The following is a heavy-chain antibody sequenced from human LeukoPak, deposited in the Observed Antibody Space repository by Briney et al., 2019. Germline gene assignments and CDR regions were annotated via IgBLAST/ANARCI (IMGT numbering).Heavy chain of an antibody. V-gene: IGHV3-11*04. CDR3: ASEWDSGWYFDY. CDR1: GFTFSDYY. D-gene: IGHD6-19*01. CDR2: ISSSGSTI. J-gene: IGHJ4*02. Sequence: PGGSLRLSCAASGFTFSDYYMSWIRQAPGKGLEWVSYISSSGSTIYYADSVKGRFTISRDNAKNSLYLQMNSLRAEDTAVYYCASEWDSGWYFDYWGQGTLVTVSS.